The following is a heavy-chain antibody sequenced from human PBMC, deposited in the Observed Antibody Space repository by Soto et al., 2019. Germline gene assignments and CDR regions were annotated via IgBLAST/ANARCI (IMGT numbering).Heavy chain of an antibody. CDR3: ARGHGGVVVVPAAIGY. J-gene: IGHJ4*02. D-gene: IGHD2-2*01. Sequence: ASVKVSCKASGYTFSTYDINWVRQATGQGPEWMGWMSPDSGNTGYAQKFQGRVTMTRNTSISTAYMELSSLTSEDTAVYYCARGHGGVVVVPAAIGYWGQGTLVTVSS. CDR2: MSPDSGNT. V-gene: IGHV1-8*01. CDR1: GYTFSTYD.